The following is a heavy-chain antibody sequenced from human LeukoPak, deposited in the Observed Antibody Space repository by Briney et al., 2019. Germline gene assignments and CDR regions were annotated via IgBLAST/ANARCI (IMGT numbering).Heavy chain of an antibody. CDR2: IFHSGSS. J-gene: IGHJ4*02. V-gene: IGHV4-4*02. CDR3: ARGGYDGDDIAVPWDFDY. Sequence: SGTLSLTCAVSGGSINNNDWWNWWSWVRQPPGKGLEWIGEIFHSGSSNYNPSLKSRVTISVDKSKNQFSLKLSSVTAADTAVYYCARGGYDGDDIAVPWDFDYWGQGTLVTVFS. CDR1: GGSINNNDWWNW. D-gene: IGHD6-19*01.